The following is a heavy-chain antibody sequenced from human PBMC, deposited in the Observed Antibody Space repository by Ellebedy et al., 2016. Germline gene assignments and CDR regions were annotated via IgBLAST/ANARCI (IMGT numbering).Heavy chain of an antibody. Sequence: GESLKISXAASGFTFSSYWMSWVRQAPGKGLEWVANIKQDGSEKYYVDSVKGRFTISRDNAKNSLYLQMNSLRAEDTALYYCAKDGMTTRYFDLWGRGTLVTVSS. CDR3: AKDGMTTRYFDL. J-gene: IGHJ2*01. CDR1: GFTFSSYW. D-gene: IGHD4-17*01. V-gene: IGHV3-7*03. CDR2: IKQDGSEK.